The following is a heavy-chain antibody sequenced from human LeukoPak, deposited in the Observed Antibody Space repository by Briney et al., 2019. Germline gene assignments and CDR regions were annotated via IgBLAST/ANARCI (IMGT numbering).Heavy chain of an antibody. CDR3: AKDRRGNAPRGAFDI. CDR2: ISSSSSPI. D-gene: IGHD1-1*01. J-gene: IGHJ3*02. V-gene: IGHV3-48*01. CDR1: GFTFNTYS. Sequence: GGSLRLSCAASGFTFNTYSMNWVRQAPGKGLEWVSYISSSSSPIYYADSVKGRFTISRDNTKNSLYLQMNGLRAEDTAVYYCAKDRRGNAPRGAFDIWGQGTMVTVSS.